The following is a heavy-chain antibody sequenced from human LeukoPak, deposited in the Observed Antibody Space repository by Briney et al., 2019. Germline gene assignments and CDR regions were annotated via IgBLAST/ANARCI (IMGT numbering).Heavy chain of an antibody. CDR3: SRDFDLTTMGYFDL. V-gene: IGHV4-59*01. D-gene: IGHD4-23*01. CDR1: GGSISSYY. CDR2: VHYNGKT. J-gene: IGHJ2*01. Sequence: SETLSLTCTASGGSISSYYWSWLRQPPGKGLEWIGYVHYNGKTDHNPSLKSRVTISLDTSKNQIYLKLSSVTAADTAFYYCSRDFDLTTMGYFDLWGRGNLVTVSS.